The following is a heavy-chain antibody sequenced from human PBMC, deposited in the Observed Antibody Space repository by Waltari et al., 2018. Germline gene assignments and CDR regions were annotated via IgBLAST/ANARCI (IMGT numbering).Heavy chain of an antibody. V-gene: IGHV1-69*12. CDR2: IIPIFGTA. CDR3: ATMTTVTPTGYYYGMDV. J-gene: IGHJ6*02. CDR1: GGTFSSYA. D-gene: IGHD4-17*01. Sequence: QVQLVQSGAEVKKPGSSVKVSCKASGGTFSSYAISWVRQAPGQGLEWIGGIIPIFGTANYAQKFQGRVTITADESTSTAYMELSSLRSEDTAVYYCATMTTVTPTGYYYGMDVWGQGTTVTVSS.